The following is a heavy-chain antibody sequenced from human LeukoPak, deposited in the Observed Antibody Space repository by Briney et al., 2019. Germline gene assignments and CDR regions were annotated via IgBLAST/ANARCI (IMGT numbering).Heavy chain of an antibody. CDR3: ARLHYGGNYGYYYYYMDV. J-gene: IGHJ6*03. CDR1: GGSISSSSYY. CDR2: IYYSGST. Sequence: SETLSLTCTVSGGSISSSSYYWGWIRQPPGKGLEWIGSIYYSGSTYYNPSLKSRVTISVDTSKNQFSLKLSSVTAADTAVYYCARLHYGGNYGYYYYYMDVWGKGTTVTISS. D-gene: IGHD4-23*01. V-gene: IGHV4-39*01.